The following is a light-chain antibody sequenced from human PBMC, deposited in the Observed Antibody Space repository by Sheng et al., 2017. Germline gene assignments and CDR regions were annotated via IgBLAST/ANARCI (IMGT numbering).Light chain of an antibody. CDR2: AAS. Sequence: DIQLTQSPSFLSASVGDRVTITCRASQDITSYLAWYQQKPGKAPKLLIYAASRLQSGVPSRFSGSESGTEFTLTISSLQPEDFATYYCQQLNSYPLTFGQGTRLEIK. V-gene: IGKV1-9*01. J-gene: IGKJ5*01. CDR3: QQLNSYPLT. CDR1: QDITSY.